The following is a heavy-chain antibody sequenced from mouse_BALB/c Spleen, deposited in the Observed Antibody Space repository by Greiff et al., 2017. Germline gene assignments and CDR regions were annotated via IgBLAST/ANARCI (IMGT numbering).Heavy chain of an antibody. Sequence: QVQLKESGPGLVAPSQSLSITCTVSGFSLTSYGVHWVRQPPGKGLEWLGVIWAGGSTNYNSALMSRLSISKDNSKSQVFLKMNSLQTDDTAMYYCARDGVSGNSPFAYWGQGTLVTVSA. V-gene: IGHV2-9*02. CDR3: ARDGVSGNSPFAY. CDR2: IWAGGST. J-gene: IGHJ3*01. CDR1: GFSLTSYG. D-gene: IGHD2-1*01.